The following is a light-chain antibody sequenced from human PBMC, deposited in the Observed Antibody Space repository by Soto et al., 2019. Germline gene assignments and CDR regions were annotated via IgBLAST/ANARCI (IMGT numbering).Light chain of an antibody. V-gene: IGKV1-39*01. CDR2: GAS. J-gene: IGKJ2*01. Sequence: DLQMTQSPSSLSASVGDRVTITCRASQSISTYLNWYQQRPGRAPKLLIYGASNLQSGVPSGFSGSGSGTDFALTISSLQPDDFATYYCQQSYSTPYTFGQGTKLEIK. CDR1: QSISTY. CDR3: QQSYSTPYT.